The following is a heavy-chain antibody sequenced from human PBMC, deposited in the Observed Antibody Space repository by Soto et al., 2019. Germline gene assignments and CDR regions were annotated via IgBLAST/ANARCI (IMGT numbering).Heavy chain of an antibody. V-gene: IGHV3-30*03. CDR3: ARDVAMPSGLGLGY. D-gene: IGHD6-19*01. J-gene: IGHJ4*02. CDR2: ISNDGSKK. Sequence: GGSLRLSCAASGFVFSNYGIHWVRQAPGKGLEWVAFISNDGSKKYYGDSVKGRFTISRDNSENTVYLQMTSLRPDDTAVFYCARDVAMPSGLGLGYWGQGTLVTVSS. CDR1: GFVFSNYG.